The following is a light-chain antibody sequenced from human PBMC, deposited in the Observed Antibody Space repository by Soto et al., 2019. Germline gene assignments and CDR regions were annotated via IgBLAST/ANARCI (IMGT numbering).Light chain of an antibody. V-gene: IGLV2-18*01. J-gene: IGLJ1*01. Sequence: QSVLTQPPSVSGSPGQSVTISCTGTSTDFVGYNRVSWYQQPPGTAPKLMIYEVSKRPSRVPDRFSGSKSGNTASLTISGLQAADEADYYCSLYTSENAYVFGTGTKVTV. CDR2: EVS. CDR3: SLYTSENAYV. CDR1: STDFVGYNR.